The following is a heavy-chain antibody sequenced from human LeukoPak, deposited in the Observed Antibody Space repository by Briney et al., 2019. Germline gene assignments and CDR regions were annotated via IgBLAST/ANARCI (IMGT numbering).Heavy chain of an antibody. V-gene: IGHV1-18*01. CDR3: ARSDHNSWNAFDI. CDR2: ISAYNGNT. CDR1: GGTFTSYG. J-gene: IGHJ3*02. Sequence: GSSVKVSCKASGGTFTSYGISWVRQAPGQGLEWMGWISAYNGNTNYAQKLQGRVTMTTDTSTSTAYMELSSLTSEDTAVYYCARSDHNSWNAFDIWGQGTMVTVSS. D-gene: IGHD1-26*01.